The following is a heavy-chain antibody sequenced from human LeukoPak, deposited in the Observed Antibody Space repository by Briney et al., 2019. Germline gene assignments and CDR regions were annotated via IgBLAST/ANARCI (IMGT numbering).Heavy chain of an antibody. V-gene: IGHV4-31*03. CDR1: GGSISSGGYY. CDR2: IYYSGGT. Sequence: SQTLSLTCTVSGGSISSGGYYWSWIRQHPGKGLEWIGYIYYSGGTYHNPSLKSRVTISVDTSKNQFSLKLSSVTAADTAVYYCARVRRGSAIYFQHWGQGTLVTVSS. J-gene: IGHJ1*01. D-gene: IGHD3-10*01. CDR3: ARVRRGSAIYFQH.